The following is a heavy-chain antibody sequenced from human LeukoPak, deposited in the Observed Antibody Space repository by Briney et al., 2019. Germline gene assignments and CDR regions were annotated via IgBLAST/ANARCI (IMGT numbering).Heavy chain of an antibody. J-gene: IGHJ6*03. CDR3: ARAELHGPNYYYYMDV. CDR1: GGSISSGSYY. V-gene: IGHV4-61*02. Sequence: PSETLSLTCTVSGGSISSGSYYWSWIRQPAGKGLEWIGRIYTSGSTNYNPSLKSRVTISVDTSKNQFSLKLSSVTAADTAVYYCARAELHGPNYYYYMDVWGKGTTVTVSS. CDR2: IYTSGST. D-gene: IGHD1-7*01.